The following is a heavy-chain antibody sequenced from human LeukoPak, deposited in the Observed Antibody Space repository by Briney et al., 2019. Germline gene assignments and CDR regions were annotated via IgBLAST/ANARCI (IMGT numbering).Heavy chain of an antibody. CDR1: GFTFSSYA. CDR3: ARDVLGTVPYYYYGMDV. Sequence: GRSLRLSCAASGFTFSSYAMHWVRQAPGKGLEWVAVISYDGSNKYYADSVKGRFTISRDNSKNTLYLQMNSLRAEDTAVYYCARDVLGTVPYYYYGMDVWGKGTTVTVSS. D-gene: IGHD2-8*02. V-gene: IGHV3-30*04. J-gene: IGHJ6*04. CDR2: ISYDGSNK.